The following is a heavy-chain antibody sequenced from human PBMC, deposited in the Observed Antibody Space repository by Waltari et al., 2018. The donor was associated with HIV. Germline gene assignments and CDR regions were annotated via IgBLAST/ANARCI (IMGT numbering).Heavy chain of an antibody. V-gene: IGHV3-30*04. J-gene: IGHJ4*02. Sequence: QVQLVESGGGGVQPGRSLRLSCAASGFSFSSEAMHWVRQAQGKGLEWVAAISYDGRNKFYADSVKGRFTISRDNSKNTVYVEMSSLSPEDTAVYFCARDAAPPEYWGQGTLVTVSS. CDR2: ISYDGRNK. CDR3: ARDAAPPEY. CDR1: GFSFSSEA.